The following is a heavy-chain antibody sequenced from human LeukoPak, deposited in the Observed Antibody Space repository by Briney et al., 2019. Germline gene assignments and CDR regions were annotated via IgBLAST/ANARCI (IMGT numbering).Heavy chain of an antibody. CDR3: ASEVRGVIPGAFDI. D-gene: IGHD3-10*01. CDR2: IYYSGST. V-gene: IGHV4-59*01. CDR1: GGSISSYY. Sequence: SETLSLTCTVSGGSISSYYWSWIRQPAGKGLEWIGYIYYSGSTNYNPSLKSRVTISVDTSKNQFSLKLSSVTAADTAVYYCASEVRGVIPGAFDIWGQGTMVTVSS. J-gene: IGHJ3*02.